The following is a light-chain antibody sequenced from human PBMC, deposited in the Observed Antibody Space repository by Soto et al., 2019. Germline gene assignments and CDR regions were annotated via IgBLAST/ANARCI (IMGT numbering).Light chain of an antibody. CDR3: SSYTSSGTVV. Sequence: QSVLTQPASVSGSRGQSITLSCTGTSSDVGFYDYVSWYQQHPGKAPKVIIYEVTNRPSGVSSRFSASKSGNTASLIISGLQAEDEADYYCSSYTSSGTVVFGGGTKLTVL. J-gene: IGLJ2*01. CDR2: EVT. CDR1: SSDVGFYDY. V-gene: IGLV2-14*01.